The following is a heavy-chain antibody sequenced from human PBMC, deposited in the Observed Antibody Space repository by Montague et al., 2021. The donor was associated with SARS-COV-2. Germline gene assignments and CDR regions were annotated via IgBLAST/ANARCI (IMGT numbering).Heavy chain of an antibody. CDR2: IYNSGST. CDR3: VRDQGRSNWNYPDY. CDR1: GGSISGFY. J-gene: IGHJ4*02. D-gene: IGHD1-20*01. V-gene: IGHV4-4*07. Sequence: SETLSLTCIVSGGSISGFYWSWFRQSAGKGLEWIGRIYNSGSTSYNPSLKSRVTISVDTSKNQFSLKLSSVTAADTAVYYCVRDQGRSNWNYPDYWGQGTLVTVSS.